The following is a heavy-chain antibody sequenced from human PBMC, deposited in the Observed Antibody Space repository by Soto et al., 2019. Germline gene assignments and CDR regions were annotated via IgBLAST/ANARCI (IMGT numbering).Heavy chain of an antibody. D-gene: IGHD6-13*01. CDR3: ARGLDSSPSYYGMDV. Sequence: SVKVSCKASGGTFSSYAISWVRQALGQGLEWMGGIIPIFGTANYAQKFQGRVTITADKSTSTAYMELSSLRSEDTAVYYCARGLDSSPSYYGMDVWGQGTTVTVSS. V-gene: IGHV1-69*06. CDR2: IIPIFGTA. J-gene: IGHJ6*02. CDR1: GGTFSSYA.